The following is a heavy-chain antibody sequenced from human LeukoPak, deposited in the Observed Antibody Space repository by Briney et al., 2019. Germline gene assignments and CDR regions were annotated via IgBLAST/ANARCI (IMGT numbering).Heavy chain of an antibody. J-gene: IGHJ5*02. CDR2: INHSGST. D-gene: IGHD2-2*01. CDR1: GGSFSGYY. CDR3: ARGGCSSTSCYGSWFDP. V-gene: IGHV4-34*01. Sequence: SETLSLTCAVYGGSFSGYYWSWIRRPPGKGLEWIGEINHSGSTNYNPSLKSRVTISVDTSKNQFSLKLSSVTAADTAVYYCARGGCSSTSCYGSWFDPWGQGTLVTVSS.